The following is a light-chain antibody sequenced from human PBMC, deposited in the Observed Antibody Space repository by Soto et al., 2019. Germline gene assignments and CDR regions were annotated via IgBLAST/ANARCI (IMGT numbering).Light chain of an antibody. Sequence: DIQMTQSPSTLSASAGDRATITCRASQSISSCLAWYQQKPGKAPKLLIYAASTLESGVSSRFSGRGSGTEFTLTINSLQPEDFATYYCQQYKSYLRTFGQGTKVDIK. CDR1: QSISSC. CDR2: AAS. V-gene: IGKV1-5*01. J-gene: IGKJ1*01. CDR3: QQYKSYLRT.